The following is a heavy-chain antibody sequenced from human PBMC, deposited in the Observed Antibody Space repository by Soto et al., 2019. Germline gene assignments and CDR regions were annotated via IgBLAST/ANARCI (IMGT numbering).Heavy chain of an antibody. V-gene: IGHV3-30-3*01. Sequence: QPGGSLRLSCAASGFTFSSYAMHWVRQAPGKGLEWVAVISYDGSNKYYADSVKGRFTISRDNSKNTLYLQMNSLRAEDTAVYYCARETDDVRFLERLPLGYWGQGTLVTVSS. CDR2: ISYDGSNK. CDR3: ARETDDVRFLERLPLGY. D-gene: IGHD3-3*01. CDR1: GFTFSSYA. J-gene: IGHJ4*02.